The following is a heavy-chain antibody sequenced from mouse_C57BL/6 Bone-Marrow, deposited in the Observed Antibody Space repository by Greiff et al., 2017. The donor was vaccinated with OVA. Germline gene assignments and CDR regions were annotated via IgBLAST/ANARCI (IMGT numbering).Heavy chain of an antibody. J-gene: IGHJ3*01. CDR2: IRSKSNNYAT. CDR3: VRHGAY. Sequence: GGGLVQPKGSLKLSCAASGFSFNTYAMNWVRQAPGKGLEWVARIRSKSNNYATYYADSVKDRFTISRDDSESMLYLQMNNLKTEYSVMYYCVRHGAYWGQGTLVTVSA. CDR1: GFSFNTYA. V-gene: IGHV10-1*01.